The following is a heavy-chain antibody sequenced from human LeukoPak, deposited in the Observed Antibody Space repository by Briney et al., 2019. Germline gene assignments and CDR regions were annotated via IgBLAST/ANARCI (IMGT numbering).Heavy chain of an antibody. Sequence: PGGSLRLSCAASRFTFSSYSMNWVRQAPGKGLEWVSSISSSSSYIYYADSVKGRFTISRDNAKNSLYLQMNSLRAEDTAVYYCARGGTATNLQPGYWGQGTLVTVSS. CDR3: ARGGTATNLQPGY. V-gene: IGHV3-21*01. D-gene: IGHD2-15*01. CDR1: RFTFSSYS. CDR2: ISSSSSYI. J-gene: IGHJ4*02.